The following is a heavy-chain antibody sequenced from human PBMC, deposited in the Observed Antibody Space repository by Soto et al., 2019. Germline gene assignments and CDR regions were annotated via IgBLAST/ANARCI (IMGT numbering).Heavy chain of an antibody. CDR2: IYYSGST. J-gene: IGHJ4*02. Sequence: SETLSLTCAVSGYSISSSNWWGWIRQPPGKGLEWIGYIYYSGSTYYNPSLKSRVTMSVDTSKNQFSLKLSSVTAVDTAVYYCARGGSGRLVEYFDYWGRGTLVTVSS. D-gene: IGHD6-19*01. V-gene: IGHV4-28*01. CDR3: ARGGSGRLVEYFDY. CDR1: GYSISSSNW.